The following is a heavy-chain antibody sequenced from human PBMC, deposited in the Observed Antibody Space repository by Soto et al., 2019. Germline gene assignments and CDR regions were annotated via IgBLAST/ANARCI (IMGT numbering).Heavy chain of an antibody. V-gene: IGHV4-34*02. CDR2: VSHSGNT. D-gene: IGHD7-27*01. CDR3: ARAKFESTGWHQFDI. J-gene: IGHJ4*02. CDR1: GGSFTGHF. Sequence: QVHLEQRGAGLLKPSETLSLTCTVSGGSFTGHFWSWVRQPPGKGLEWIGEVSHSGNTKYYPSLRSRVTLSFDSSKNQISLALTSVTAADTAVYYCARAKFESTGWHQFDIWGQGTLVTVSS.